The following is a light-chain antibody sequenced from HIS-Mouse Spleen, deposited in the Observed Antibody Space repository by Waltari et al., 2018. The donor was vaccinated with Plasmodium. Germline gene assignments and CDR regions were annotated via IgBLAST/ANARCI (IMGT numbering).Light chain of an antibody. Sequence: DIVMTQSPLSLPVTPGEPASIPCRSRQSLLHSNGYHYLDWYLQKPGQSPQLLIYLGSNRAHGVPDRFSGSGSGTDFTLKISRVEAVDVRVYDGMQALQTPRTFGGGTKVEIK. V-gene: IGKV2-28*01. CDR2: LGS. J-gene: IGKJ4*01. CDR1: QSLLHSNGYHY. CDR3: MQALQTPRT.